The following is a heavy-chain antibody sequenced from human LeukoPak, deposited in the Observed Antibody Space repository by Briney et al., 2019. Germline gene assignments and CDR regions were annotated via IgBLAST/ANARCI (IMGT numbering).Heavy chain of an antibody. CDR3: ARDVSYASGGPDSFDL. V-gene: IGHV3-23*01. J-gene: IGHJ3*01. CDR1: EFSFSGHG. Sequence: GGSLRLSCAASEFSFSGHGMNWVRQAPGKGLEWVSSIGGSGSATYSADSVKGRFIISRDNSKNTLYLQMNSLRAEDTALYYCARDVSYASGGPDSFDLWGQGTMVIVSS. D-gene: IGHD3-10*01. CDR2: IGGSGSAT.